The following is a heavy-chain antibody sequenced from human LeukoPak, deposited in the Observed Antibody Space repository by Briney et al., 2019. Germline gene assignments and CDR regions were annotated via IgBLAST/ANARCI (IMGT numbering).Heavy chain of an antibody. CDR1: GGSISSYY. V-gene: IGHV4-34*01. CDR2: INHSGST. J-gene: IGHJ3*02. CDR3: ARATGGVWVVFDI. D-gene: IGHD1-26*01. Sequence: WETLSLTCTVSGGSISSYYWSWIRQPPGKGLEWIGEINHSGSTNYNPSLKSRVTISVDTSKNQFSLKLSSVTAADTAVYYCARATGGVWVVFDIWGQGTMATVSS.